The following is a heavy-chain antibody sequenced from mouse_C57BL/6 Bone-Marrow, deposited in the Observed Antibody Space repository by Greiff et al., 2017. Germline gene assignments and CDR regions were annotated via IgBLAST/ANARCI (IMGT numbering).Heavy chain of an antibody. J-gene: IGHJ1*03. CDR1: GYTFTSYG. Sequence: QVQLQQSGAELARPGASVKLSCKASGYTFTSYGISWVKQRTGQGLEWIGEIYPRSGNTYYNEKFKGKATLTADKSSRTAYMELRSLTSEDSAVYFCARWRIYYDYDGVWWYFDVWGTGTTVTVSS. CDR2: IYPRSGNT. D-gene: IGHD2-4*01. V-gene: IGHV1-81*01. CDR3: ARWRIYYDYDGVWWYFDV.